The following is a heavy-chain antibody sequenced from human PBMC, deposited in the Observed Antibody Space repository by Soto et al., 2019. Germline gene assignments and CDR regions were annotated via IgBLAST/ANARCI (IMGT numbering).Heavy chain of an antibody. CDR1: GGSISSSSYY. CDR2: IYSSGST. D-gene: IGHD3-22*01. V-gene: IGHV4-39*01. J-gene: IGHJ3*02. Sequence: QLQLQESGPGLVKPSETLSLTCTVSGGSISSSSYYWGWIRQPPGKGLEWIGSIYSSGSTYYNPSRKSRVTISVDTSKDQFSLKLSSVTAADTAVYYCARPLYYYDSSGYVLSGAFDIWGQGTMVTVSS. CDR3: ARPLYYYDSSGYVLSGAFDI.